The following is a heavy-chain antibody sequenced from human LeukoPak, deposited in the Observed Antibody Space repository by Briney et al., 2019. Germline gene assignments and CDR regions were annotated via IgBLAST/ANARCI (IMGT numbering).Heavy chain of an antibody. CDR3: ARDLSYYDFWSGYSTVGSYFDY. CDR2: IKQDGSEK. D-gene: IGHD3-3*01. CDR1: GFTFSSYW. J-gene: IGHJ4*02. V-gene: IGHV3-7*01. Sequence: QTGGSLRLACAASGFTFSSYWMSWVRQAPGKGLEWVANIKQDGSEKYYVDSVKGRFTISRDSAKNSLYLQMNSLRAEDTAVYYCARDLSYYDFWSGYSTVGSYFDYWGQGTLVTVSS.